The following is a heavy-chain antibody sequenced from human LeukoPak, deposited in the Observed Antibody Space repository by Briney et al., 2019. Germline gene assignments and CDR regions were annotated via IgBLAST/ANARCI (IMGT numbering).Heavy chain of an antibody. CDR1: GYTFTGYY. V-gene: IGHV1-2*06. CDR2: INPNSGGT. Sequence: GASVKLSCKASGYTFTGYYMHWVRQAPGQGLEWMGRINPNSGGTNDAQKFQGRVTMTRDTSISTAYMELSRLRSDDTAVYYCAAPGYCSGGSCYPNWFDPWGQGTLVTVSS. CDR3: AAPGYCSGGSCYPNWFDP. D-gene: IGHD2-15*01. J-gene: IGHJ5*02.